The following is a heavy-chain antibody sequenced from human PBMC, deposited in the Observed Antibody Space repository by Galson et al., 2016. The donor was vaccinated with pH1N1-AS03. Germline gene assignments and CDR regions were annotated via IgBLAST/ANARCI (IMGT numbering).Heavy chain of an antibody. D-gene: IGHD5-24*01. Sequence: SVKVSCKASGFTFTVYYIHWIRRVPGQGLEWMGRINSKSGATKYVQKFEGRATMTRDTSISTAFLELTSLHSDDTAVYFCARGDSGATATITNFDYWGQGTLVTVSS. V-gene: IGHV1-2*06. CDR2: INSKSGAT. J-gene: IGHJ4*02. CDR1: GFTFTVYY. CDR3: ARGDSGATATITNFDY.